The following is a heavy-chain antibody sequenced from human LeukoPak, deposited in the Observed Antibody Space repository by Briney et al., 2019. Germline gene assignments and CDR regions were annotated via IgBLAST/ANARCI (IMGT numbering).Heavy chain of an antibody. J-gene: IGHJ4*02. Sequence: PGGSLRLSCAASGFTFSSNAMTWVRQAPGKGLEWVSAISCSGSSTYYADSVKGRFTISRDNSKNTLYLQMNSLRAEDTAVYYCAKGQNYYDSSGYPYYFDYWGQGTLVTVSS. CDR3: AKGQNYYDSSGYPYYFDY. CDR2: ISCSGSST. V-gene: IGHV3-23*01. D-gene: IGHD3-22*01. CDR1: GFTFSSNA.